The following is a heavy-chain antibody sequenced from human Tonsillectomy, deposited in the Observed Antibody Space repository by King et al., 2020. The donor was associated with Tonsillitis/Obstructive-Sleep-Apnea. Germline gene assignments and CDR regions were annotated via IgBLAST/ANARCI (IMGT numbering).Heavy chain of an antibody. D-gene: IGHD3-3*01. V-gene: IGHV4-4*02. CDR1: GGSISSSNW. Sequence: VQLQESGPGLVKPSGTLSLTCAVSGGSISSSNWWSWVRQPPGKGLEWIGEIYHSGSTKYNPSLKSRVTISVDRSTKQFSLRLSSVTAADTAVYYCTRAEYDPDAFDIWGQGTMVIVSS. J-gene: IGHJ3*02. CDR2: IYHSGST. CDR3: TRAEYDPDAFDI.